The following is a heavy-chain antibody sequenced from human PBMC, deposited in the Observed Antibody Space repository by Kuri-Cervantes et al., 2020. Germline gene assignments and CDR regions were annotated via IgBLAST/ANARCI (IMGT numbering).Heavy chain of an antibody. CDR2: ISAYNGNT. D-gene: IGHD3-10*01. V-gene: IGHV1-18*01. CDR3: ARVRGVIRNYYGMDV. Sequence: ASVKVSCKASGYTFTSYGFSWVRQAPGQGLEWMGWISAYNGNTNYAQKFQDRVIMTTDTSTSTAYMELRSLTSDDTAVYYCARVRGVIRNYYGMDVWGQGTTVTVSS. CDR1: GYTFTSYG. J-gene: IGHJ6*02.